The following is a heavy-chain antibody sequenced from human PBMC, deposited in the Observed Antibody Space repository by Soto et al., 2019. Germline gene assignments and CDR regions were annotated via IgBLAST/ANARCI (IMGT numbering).Heavy chain of an antibody. Sequence: SGPTLVNPTETLTLTCTVSGFSLSNARMGVSWIRQPPGKALEWLAHIFSNDEKSYSTSLKSRLTISKDTSKSQVVLTMTNMDPVDTATYYCARINDPYSSRLASYGMDVWGQGTTVTVSS. D-gene: IGHD6-13*01. CDR3: ARINDPYSSRLASYGMDV. V-gene: IGHV2-26*01. CDR1: GFSLSNARMG. J-gene: IGHJ6*02. CDR2: IFSNDEK.